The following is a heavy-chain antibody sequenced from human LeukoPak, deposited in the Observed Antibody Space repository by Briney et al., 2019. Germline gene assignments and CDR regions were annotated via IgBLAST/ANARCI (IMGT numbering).Heavy chain of an antibody. CDR2: INPNSGGT. Sequence: ASVTVSFKASGYTFTDYYMHWVRQAPGQGLEWMGWINPNSGGTNYAQKFQGRVTMTRDTSISTAYMELSRLRSDDTAMYYCARGFAYFDYWGQGTLVTVSS. J-gene: IGHJ4*02. CDR3: ARGFAYFDY. CDR1: GYTFTDYY. V-gene: IGHV1-2*02.